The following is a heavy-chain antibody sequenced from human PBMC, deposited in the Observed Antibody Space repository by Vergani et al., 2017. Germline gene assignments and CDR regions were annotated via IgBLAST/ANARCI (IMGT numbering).Heavy chain of an antibody. D-gene: IGHD4-17*01. J-gene: IGHJ4*02. CDR3: ARDDYGDDDLLIDD. CDR1: GYTFTSYG. Sequence: QVQLVQSGAEVKKPGASVKVSCKASGYTFTSYGISWVRQAPGQGLEWMGWISAYNGNTNYAQKLKVRVTRTTDTSTSTSYMELSGLRSDDTAVYYCARDDYGDDDLLIDDWGQGTPVTVSS. V-gene: IGHV1-18*01. CDR2: ISAYNGNT.